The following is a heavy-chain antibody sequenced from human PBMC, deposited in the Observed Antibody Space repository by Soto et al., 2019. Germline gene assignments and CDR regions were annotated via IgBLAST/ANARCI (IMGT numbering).Heavy chain of an antibody. CDR3: AKEQDGNDGRGENVVFDV. V-gene: IGHV3-23*01. CDR1: GFTFTTYA. J-gene: IGHJ3*01. CDR2: ISAGGSSR. Sequence: EGQLLESGGGLVQPGGSLKLSCAASGFTFTTYAMTWVRQAPGKGLEWVSVISAGGSSRYYADSVKGRFSISRDNSKNALYLKRNSLRAEDTAVYYWAKEQDGNDGRGENVVFDVWGQGTMVTVSS. D-gene: IGHD1-1*01.